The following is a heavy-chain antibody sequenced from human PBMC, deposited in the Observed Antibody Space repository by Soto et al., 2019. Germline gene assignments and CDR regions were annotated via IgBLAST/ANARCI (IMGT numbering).Heavy chain of an antibody. Sequence: PGGSLRLSCSASGFTFSTYAMHWVRQAPGKGLEYVSAISGNGGSTYYADSVKGRFTISRDNSKNTLYLQMSSLRAEDTAVYYCAKKAHCSSSSCYVDYWGKGTLVTVSS. CDR3: AKKAHCSSSSCYVDY. D-gene: IGHD2-2*01. J-gene: IGHJ4*02. V-gene: IGHV3-64D*08. CDR2: ISGNGGST. CDR1: GFTFSTYA.